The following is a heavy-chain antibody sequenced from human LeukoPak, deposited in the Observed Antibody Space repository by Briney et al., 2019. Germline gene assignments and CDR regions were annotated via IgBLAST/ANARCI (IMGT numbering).Heavy chain of an antibody. V-gene: IGHV1-69*04. CDR2: IIPTLGIA. D-gene: IGHD3-22*01. CDR1: GGTFSSYT. J-gene: IGHJ4*02. Sequence: SVKVSCKASGGTFSSYTISWVRQAPGQGLEWMGRIIPTLGIANYAQKFQGRVTITADKSTSTAYMELSSLRSEDTAVYYCARDQDYYDSSGYPYYFDYWGQGTLVTVS. CDR3: ARDQDYYDSSGYPYYFDY.